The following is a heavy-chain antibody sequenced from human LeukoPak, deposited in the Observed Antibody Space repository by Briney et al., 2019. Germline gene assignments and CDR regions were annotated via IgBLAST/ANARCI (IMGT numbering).Heavy chain of an antibody. CDR2: ISHTGSTM. CDR1: GFRFSSYS. CDR3: AKRTPGGAFDI. D-gene: IGHD3-10*01. V-gene: IGHV3-23*01. Sequence: GGSLRLSCAASGFRFSSYSMNWVRQAPGKGLEWVSYISHTGSTMSYADSVKGRFTISRDNSKNTLYLQMNNLRADDTAVYYCAKRTPGGAFDIWGQGTMVTVSS. J-gene: IGHJ3*02.